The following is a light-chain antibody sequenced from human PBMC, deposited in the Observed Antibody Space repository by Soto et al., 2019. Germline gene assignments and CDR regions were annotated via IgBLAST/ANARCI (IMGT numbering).Light chain of an antibody. CDR1: QSINTY. Sequence: DIQMTQSPSSLSASIGDRVTITCRASQSINTYLNWYQQRPGKAPELLIFAASTLQRGVPSRFSGRVSGTDFTLTISSLQPEDFATYYCQQTYTFGFTFGPGTTVYFK. J-gene: IGKJ3*01. CDR3: QQTYTFGFT. V-gene: IGKV1-39*01. CDR2: AAS.